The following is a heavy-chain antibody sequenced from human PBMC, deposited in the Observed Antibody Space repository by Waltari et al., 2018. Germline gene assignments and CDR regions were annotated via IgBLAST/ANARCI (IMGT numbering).Heavy chain of an antibody. CDR3: ARERPVGVVIGTYYYGMDV. CDR2: IYYSGRA. D-gene: IGHD3-3*01. J-gene: IGHJ6*02. CDR1: GGSIRSYY. V-gene: IGHV4-59*01. Sequence: QVQLQESGPGLVKPSETLSLTCTVSGGSIRSYYWSWIRQPPGKGLEWIGYIYYSGRANYNPSRKSRCTISVDTSKTHFSLKLSSVTTADTAVYYCARERPVGVVIGTYYYGMDVWVQGTTVTVSS.